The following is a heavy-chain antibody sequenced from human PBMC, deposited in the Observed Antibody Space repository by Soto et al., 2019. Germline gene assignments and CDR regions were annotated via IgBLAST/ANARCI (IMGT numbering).Heavy chain of an antibody. CDR1: GFTFSSYG. V-gene: IGHV3-30*18. Sequence: GGSLRLSCAASGFTFSSYGMHWVRQAPGKGLEWVAVISYDGSNKYYADSVKGRFTISRDNSKNTLYLQMNSLRAEDTAVYYCAKEREDYYGSGSYYNSPPYYYYYGMDVWGQGTTVTVSS. J-gene: IGHJ6*02. CDR3: AKEREDYYGSGSYYNSPPYYYYYGMDV. CDR2: ISYDGSNK. D-gene: IGHD3-10*01.